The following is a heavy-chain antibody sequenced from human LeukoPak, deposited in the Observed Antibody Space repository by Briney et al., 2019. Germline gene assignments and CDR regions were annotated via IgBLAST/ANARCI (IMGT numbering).Heavy chain of an antibody. CDR1: GYSFTTYA. CDR2: INPNTGNP. Sequence: ASVKVSCKASGYSFTTYAMNWLRQAPGQGLEWMGWINPNTGNPTYAPGFTGRFVFSLDTSVSTAYLQISSLKAEDTAVYYCAGSADGVVVVAATLSGEFDYWGQGTLVTVSS. V-gene: IGHV7-4-1*02. D-gene: IGHD2-15*01. J-gene: IGHJ4*02. CDR3: AGSADGVVVVAATLSGEFDY.